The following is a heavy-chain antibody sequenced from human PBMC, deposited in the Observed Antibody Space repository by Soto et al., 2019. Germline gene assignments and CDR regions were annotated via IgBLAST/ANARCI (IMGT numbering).Heavy chain of an antibody. V-gene: IGHV1-3*01. CDR1: GYTLTSYA. J-gene: IGHJ4*02. CDR3: ARGGVRNYDILTGPTPLHY. CDR2: INAGNGNT. Sequence: SVEVSSKASGYTLTSYAMHWVRQAHGQRLEWMGWINAGNGNTKYSQKFQGRVTITRDTSASTAYMELSSLRYEDTAVYYCARGGVRNYDILTGPTPLHYWRQRTLVIVSS. D-gene: IGHD3-9*01.